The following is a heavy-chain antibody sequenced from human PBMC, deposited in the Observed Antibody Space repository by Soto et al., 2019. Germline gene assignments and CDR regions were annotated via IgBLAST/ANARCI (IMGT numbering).Heavy chain of an antibody. V-gene: IGHV3-33*01. Sequence: GGSLRLSCAASGFTFSSYGMHWVRQAPGKGLEWVAVIWYDGSNKYYADSVKGRFTISRDNSKNTLYLQMNSLRAEDTAVYYCARKMSVWGTPKSYGMDVWGQGTTVTVSS. J-gene: IGHJ6*02. CDR2: IWYDGSNK. D-gene: IGHD3-16*01. CDR3: ARKMSVWGTPKSYGMDV. CDR1: GFTFSSYG.